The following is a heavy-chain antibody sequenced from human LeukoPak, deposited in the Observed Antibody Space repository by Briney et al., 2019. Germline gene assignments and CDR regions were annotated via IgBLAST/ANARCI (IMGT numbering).Heavy chain of an antibody. CDR2: IYYSGST. Sequence: PSETLSLTCTVSGGSISSSSYYWGWIRQPPGKGMEWIGSIYYSGSTYNNPSLKRRVTISVDTSKNQFSLKLSSVTAADTAVYYCARRGSGGSEFDYWGQGTLVTVSS. CDR1: GGSISSSSYY. J-gene: IGHJ4*02. CDR3: ARRGSGGSEFDY. D-gene: IGHD6-25*01. V-gene: IGHV4-39*01.